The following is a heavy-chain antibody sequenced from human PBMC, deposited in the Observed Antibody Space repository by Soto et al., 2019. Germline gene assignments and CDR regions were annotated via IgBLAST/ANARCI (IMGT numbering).Heavy chain of an antibody. V-gene: IGHV4-34*01. CDR3: GRYRRMEEYCSGGSCYRRKNWFDP. J-gene: IGHJ5*02. Sequence: SETLSLTCAVYGRSFSGYYWSWIRQPPGKGLEWIGEINHSGSTNYNPSLKSRVTISVDTSKNQFSLKLSSVTAADTAVYYCGRYRRMEEYCSGGSCYRRKNWFDPWGQGTLVTVSS. D-gene: IGHD2-15*01. CDR2: INHSGST. CDR1: GRSFSGYY.